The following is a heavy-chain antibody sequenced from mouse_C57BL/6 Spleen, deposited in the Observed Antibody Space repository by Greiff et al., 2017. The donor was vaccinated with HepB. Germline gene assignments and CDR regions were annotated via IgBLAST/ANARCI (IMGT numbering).Heavy chain of an antibody. J-gene: IGHJ4*01. D-gene: IGHD2-5*01. Sequence: VQLVESGPELVKPGASVKLSCKASGYTFTSYDINWVKQRPGQGLEWIGWIYPRDGSTKYNEKFKGKATLTVDTSSSTAYMELHSLTSEDSAVYFCARPSYYSNYLYYAMDYWGQGTSVTVSS. CDR1: GYTFTSYD. V-gene: IGHV1-85*01. CDR3: ARPSYYSNYLYYAMDY. CDR2: IYPRDGST.